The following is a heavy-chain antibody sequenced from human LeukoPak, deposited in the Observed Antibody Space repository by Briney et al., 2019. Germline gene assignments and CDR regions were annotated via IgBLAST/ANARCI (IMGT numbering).Heavy chain of an antibody. V-gene: IGHV4-59*11. D-gene: IGHD3-22*01. CDR2: IHYSGSS. CDR1: GGSISSHY. J-gene: IGHJ5*02. CDR3: AREGDSNWFDP. Sequence: SETLSLTCTVSGGSISSHYWSWIRQPPGKGLEWIGFIHYSGSSSSNPSLKSRVTISLDTSKNQFSPKLSSVTAADTAFYYCAREGDSNWFDPWGQGTLVTVSS.